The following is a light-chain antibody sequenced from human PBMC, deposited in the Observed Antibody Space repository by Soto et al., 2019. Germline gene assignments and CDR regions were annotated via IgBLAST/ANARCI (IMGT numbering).Light chain of an antibody. CDR2: DVS. CDR1: SSDVGSYNY. CDR3: SSYTTSSTHVV. V-gene: IGLV2-14*01. J-gene: IGLJ2*01. Sequence: QSVLTQPASVSGSPGQSITISCTGTSSDVGSYNYVSWYQQYPGKAPKLMIYDVSNRPSGVSYRFSGSKSGNTASLTISGVQAEDEADYYRSSYTTSSTHVVFGGGTKVTVL.